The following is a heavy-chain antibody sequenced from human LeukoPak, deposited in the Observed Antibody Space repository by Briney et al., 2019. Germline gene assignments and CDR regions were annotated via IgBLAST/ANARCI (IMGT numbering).Heavy chain of an antibody. J-gene: IGHJ4*02. CDR1: RFTFSKYS. V-gene: IGHV3-30*18. CDR2: ISYDGSNT. Sequence: GGSLRLSCGASRFTFSKYSIHWVRQAPGKGLEWVAIISYDGSNTYYADSVKGRFTISRDNSKNTLYLQMNSLRAEDTAVYYCANENYYGSGSYADHWGQGTLVTVSS. CDR3: ANENYYGSGSYADH. D-gene: IGHD3-10*01.